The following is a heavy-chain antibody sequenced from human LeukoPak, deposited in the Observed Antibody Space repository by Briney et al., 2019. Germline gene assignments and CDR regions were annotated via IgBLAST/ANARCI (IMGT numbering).Heavy chain of an antibody. Sequence: ASVTVSCKASGYTFTSYDINWVRQATGQGLEWMGWMNPNSGNTGYAQKFQGRVTMTRNTSISTAYMELSSLRSEDTAVYYCARGPLRLYFDWLSYYYYGMDVWGQGTTVTVSS. D-gene: IGHD3-9*01. V-gene: IGHV1-8*01. CDR3: ARGPLRLYFDWLSYYYYGMDV. J-gene: IGHJ6*02. CDR1: GYTFTSYD. CDR2: MNPNSGNT.